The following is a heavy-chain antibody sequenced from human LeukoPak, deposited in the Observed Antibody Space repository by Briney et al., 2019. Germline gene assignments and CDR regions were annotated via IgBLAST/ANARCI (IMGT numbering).Heavy chain of an antibody. V-gene: IGHV3-21*04. J-gene: IGHJ5*02. Sequence: GGSLRLSCAASGFTFSSYSMNWVRQAPGKGLEWVSSISSSSSYIYYADSVKGRFTISRDNSKNTLYLQMNYLRAEDTAVYYCAKDPTSVGGRHDWLLDSWGQGTLVTVSS. CDR1: GFTFSSYS. D-gene: IGHD3-9*01. CDR2: ISSSSSYI. CDR3: AKDPTSVGGRHDWLLDS.